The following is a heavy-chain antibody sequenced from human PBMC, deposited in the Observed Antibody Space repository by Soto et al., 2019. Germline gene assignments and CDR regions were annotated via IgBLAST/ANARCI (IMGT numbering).Heavy chain of an antibody. CDR1: GGSISSSSYY. CDR2: IYYSGST. V-gene: IGHV4-39*01. D-gene: IGHD3-10*01. J-gene: IGHJ4*02. Sequence: KPSETLSLTCTVSGGSISSSSYYWGWIRQPPGKGLEWIGSIYYSGSTYYNPSLKSRVTISVDTSKNQFSLKLSSVTAADTAVYYCARRSDYYGSGSYYSDYFDYWGQGTLVTVSS. CDR3: ARRSDYYGSGSYYSDYFDY.